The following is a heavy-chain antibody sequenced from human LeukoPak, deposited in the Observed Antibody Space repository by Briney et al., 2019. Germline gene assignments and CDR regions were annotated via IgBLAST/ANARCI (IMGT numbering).Heavy chain of an antibody. CDR3: ARLRKSRDGYNSVYYFDY. Sequence: SETLSLTCTVSGGSISSHYWSWIRQPPGKGLEWIGYIYYSGSTSYNPSLKSRVTISVDTSKNQFSLKLSSVTAADTAVYYCARLRKSRDGYNSVYYFDYWGQGTLVTVSS. V-gene: IGHV4-59*11. CDR2: IYYSGST. D-gene: IGHD5-24*01. CDR1: GGSISSHY. J-gene: IGHJ4*02.